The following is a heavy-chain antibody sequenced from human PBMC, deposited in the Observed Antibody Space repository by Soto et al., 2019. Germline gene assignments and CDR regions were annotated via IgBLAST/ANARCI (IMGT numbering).Heavy chain of an antibody. J-gene: IGHJ3*02. D-gene: IGHD2-21*02. CDR1: GFTFSSYS. Sequence: KPGGSLRLSCAASGFTFSSYSMNWVRQAPGKGLEWVSSISSSSSYIYYADSVKGRFTISRDNAKNSLYLQMNSLRAEDTAVYYCAREMRGGDYSGAFDIWGQGTMVTVSS. V-gene: IGHV3-21*01. CDR3: AREMRGGDYSGAFDI. CDR2: ISSSSSYI.